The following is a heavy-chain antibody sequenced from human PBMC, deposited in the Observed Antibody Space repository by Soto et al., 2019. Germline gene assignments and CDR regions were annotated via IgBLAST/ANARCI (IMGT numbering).Heavy chain of an antibody. V-gene: IGHV4-34*01. D-gene: IGHD1-1*01. CDR1: GGFVSSGNYY. CDR3: ARVERGTATTVVDAFDI. J-gene: IGHJ3*02. CDR2: MSHSGGT. Sequence: QVQLQQWGAGLLKPSETLSLTCAVYGGFVSSGNYYWSWIRQPPGKGLEWIGEMSHSGGTHFNPSLMSRVTISVDMSKNQFSLKMSSVTAADTALYYCARVERGTATTVVDAFDIWGPGTMVTVSS.